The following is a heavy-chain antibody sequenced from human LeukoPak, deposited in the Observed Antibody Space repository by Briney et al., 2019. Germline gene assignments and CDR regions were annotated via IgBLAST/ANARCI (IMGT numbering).Heavy chain of an antibody. CDR3: ARGAPDYDYDFDY. Sequence: PSETLSLTCTVSGGSISSYYWSWIRQPPGKGLEWIGYIYYSGSTTYNPSLKSRVTISVDTSKNQFSLKLSSVTAADTAVYYCARGAPDYDYDFDYWGQGTLVTVSS. D-gene: IGHD5-12*01. J-gene: IGHJ4*02. CDR1: GGSISSYY. V-gene: IGHV4-59*01. CDR2: IYYSGST.